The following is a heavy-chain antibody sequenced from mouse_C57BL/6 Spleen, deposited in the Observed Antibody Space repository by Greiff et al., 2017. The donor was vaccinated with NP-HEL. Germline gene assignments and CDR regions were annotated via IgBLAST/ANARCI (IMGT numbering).Heavy chain of an antibody. J-gene: IGHJ2*01. CDR3: TGRDYGSSYYFDY. CDR2: ISSGGDYI. D-gene: IGHD1-1*01. Sequence: EVKLVESGEGLVKPGGSLKLSCAASGFTFSSYAMSWVRQTPEKRLEWVAYISSGGDYISYADTVKGRFTISRDNARNTLYLKMSSLKSEDTAMDYCTGRDYGSSYYFDYWGQGTTLTVSS. CDR1: GFTFSSYA. V-gene: IGHV5-9-1*02.